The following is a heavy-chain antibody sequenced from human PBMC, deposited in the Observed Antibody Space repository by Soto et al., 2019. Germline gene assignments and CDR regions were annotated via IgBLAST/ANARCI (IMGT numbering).Heavy chain of an antibody. CDR1: GGSFSGHY. V-gene: IGHV4-34*01. J-gene: IGHJ6*03. CDR2: INHSGST. Sequence: KPSETLSLTCAVYGGSFSGHYWSWIRQPPGKGLEWIGEINHSGSTNYNPSLKSRVTISVDTSKNQFSLKLSSVTAADTAVYYCARVIPTYYMDVWGKGTTVTVSS. CDR3: ARVIPTYYMDV.